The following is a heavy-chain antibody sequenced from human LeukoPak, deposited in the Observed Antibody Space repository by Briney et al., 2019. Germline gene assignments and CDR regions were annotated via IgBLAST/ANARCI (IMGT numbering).Heavy chain of an antibody. CDR3: ARDFWGAYRVDFYDY. J-gene: IGHJ4*02. CDR1: GFTFSNYW. CDR2: IKQDGSET. V-gene: IGHV3-7*01. D-gene: IGHD3-3*01. Sequence: GRSLRLSCAASGFTFSNYWMSWVRRAPGKGLEWVADIKQDGSETYYVDSVRGRFTISRDNAKNSLYLQMNRLRADDTAIYYCARDFWGAYRVDFYDYWGQGALVTVSS.